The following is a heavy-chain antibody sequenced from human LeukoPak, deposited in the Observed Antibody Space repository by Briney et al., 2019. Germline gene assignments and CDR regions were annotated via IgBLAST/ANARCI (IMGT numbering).Heavy chain of an antibody. J-gene: IGHJ4*02. CDR1: GFTFSDYA. Sequence: GGSLRLSCAACGFTFSDYAMSWVGQAPGKGLDWVSAINGVGFDIYYANSVRGRFTISRDNSKNTVFLQMNRLRAEDTAVSYYAKRGEHRSANRCHSDHCWGRGTLVTVSS. D-gene: IGHD2-15*01. V-gene: IGHV3-23*01. CDR3: AKRGEHRSANRCHSDHC. CDR2: INGVGFDI.